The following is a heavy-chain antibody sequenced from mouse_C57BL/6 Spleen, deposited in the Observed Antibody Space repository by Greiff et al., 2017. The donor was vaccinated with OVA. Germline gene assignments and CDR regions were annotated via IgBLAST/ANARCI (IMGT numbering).Heavy chain of an antibody. CDR1: GYTFTDYN. J-gene: IGHJ1*03. V-gene: IGHV1-22*01. Sequence: VQLKQSGPELVKPGASVKMSCKASGYTFTDYNMHWVKQSHGKSLEWIGYINPNNGGTSYNQKFKGKATLTVNTSSSTAYMERRSLTSEDSAVYYCAREGLLRYFDVWGTGTTVTVSS. CDR3: AREGLLRYFDV. D-gene: IGHD2-3*01. CDR2: INPNNGGT.